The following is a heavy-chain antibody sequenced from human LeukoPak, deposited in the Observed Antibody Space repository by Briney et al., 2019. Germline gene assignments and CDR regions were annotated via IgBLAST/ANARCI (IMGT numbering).Heavy chain of an antibody. V-gene: IGHV3-11*04. CDR2: ISSSGGTI. CDR1: GFTFSDYY. Sequence: GGSLRLSCTASGFTFSDYYMSWIRQAPGKGLEWVSYISSSGGTIDYADSVKGRFTISRDNAKNSLYLQMNSLRAEDTAVYYCARGERAYGDYAGAYYFDYWGQGTLVTVSS. D-gene: IGHD4-17*01. J-gene: IGHJ4*02. CDR3: ARGERAYGDYAGAYYFDY.